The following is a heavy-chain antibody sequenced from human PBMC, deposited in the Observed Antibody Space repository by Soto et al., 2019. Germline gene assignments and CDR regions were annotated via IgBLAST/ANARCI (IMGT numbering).Heavy chain of an antibody. D-gene: IGHD3-10*01. J-gene: IGHJ4*02. Sequence: PSETLSLTCTVSGGSISSYYWSWIRQPPGKGLEWIGYIYYSGSTNYNPSLKSRVTISVDTSKNQFSLKLSSVTAADTAVYYCASLYPHYYGSGSYSPDFDYWGQGTLVTVSS. V-gene: IGHV4-59*08. CDR3: ASLYPHYYGSGSYSPDFDY. CDR2: IYYSGST. CDR1: GGSISSYY.